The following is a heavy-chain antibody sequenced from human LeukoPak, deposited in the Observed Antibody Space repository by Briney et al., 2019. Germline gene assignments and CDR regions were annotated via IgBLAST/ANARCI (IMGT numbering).Heavy chain of an antibody. CDR1: GFTFSAYW. V-gene: IGHV3-7*01. CDR3: ARTYPGIAKAGTSDY. Sequence: GGSLRLSCAASGFTFSAYWMGWVRQAPGKGLEWVANIDQDGTDEYYVDSVEGRFTISRDNARNSLYLQMNSLRAEDTAVYYCARTYPGIAKAGTSDYWGQGTLVTVSS. J-gene: IGHJ4*02. D-gene: IGHD6-19*01. CDR2: IDQDGTDE.